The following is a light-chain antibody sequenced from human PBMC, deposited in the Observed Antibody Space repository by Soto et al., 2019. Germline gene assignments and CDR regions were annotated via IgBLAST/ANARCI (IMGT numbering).Light chain of an antibody. Sequence: DIQMTQSPSSLSASVGDRVTITCRASQSISSYLNWYQQKPGKAPKLLIYAASSLQSGVPSRFSGSGSGTEFTLTISSLQSEDFAVYYCQRYNNWPYIFGQGTKLEIK. CDR3: QRYNNWPYI. V-gene: IGKV1-39*02. J-gene: IGKJ2*01. CDR2: AAS. CDR1: QSISSY.